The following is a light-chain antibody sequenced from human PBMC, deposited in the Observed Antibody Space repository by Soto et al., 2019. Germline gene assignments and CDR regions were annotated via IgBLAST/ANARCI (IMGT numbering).Light chain of an antibody. CDR2: SNN. CDR3: VAWDASLNGYVV. Sequence: QAVVTQQPSASGTPGQRVTISCSGSSSNIGSNTVNWYQQLPGTAPKLVIYSNNQRPSGVPDRFSGSKSGTSASLAISGLQSEDEADYYCVAWDASLNGYVVFGGGTKLTVL. CDR1: SSNIGSNT. J-gene: IGLJ2*01. V-gene: IGLV1-44*01.